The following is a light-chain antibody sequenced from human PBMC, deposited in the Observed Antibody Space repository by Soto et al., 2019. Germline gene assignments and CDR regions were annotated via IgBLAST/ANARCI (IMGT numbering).Light chain of an antibody. V-gene: IGLV8-61*01. CDR1: SGSVSTSYY. CDR3: VLYMGSGISV. J-gene: IGLJ2*01. Sequence: QTVVTQEPSFSVSPGGTVTLTCGLSSGSVSTSYYPSWYQQTPGQAPRTLIYSTNTRSSGVPDRFSGSILGNKAALTITGAQADDESGYYCVLYMGSGISVFGGGTKLTVL. CDR2: STN.